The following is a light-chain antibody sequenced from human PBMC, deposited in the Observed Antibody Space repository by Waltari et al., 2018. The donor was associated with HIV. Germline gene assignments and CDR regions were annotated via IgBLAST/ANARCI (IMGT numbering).Light chain of an antibody. CDR3: SSYAGSNTDVV. CDR1: RSDGGGYNY. J-gene: IGLJ2*01. V-gene: IGLV2-8*01. CDR2: EVS. Sequence: QSALTQPPSASGSPGQSVTISCTGTRSDGGGYNYVSWYHQHPGKAPKLMIYEVSKRPSGVPDRFSGSKAGNTASLTVSGLQAEDEADYYCSSYAGSNTDVVFGGGTKLTVL.